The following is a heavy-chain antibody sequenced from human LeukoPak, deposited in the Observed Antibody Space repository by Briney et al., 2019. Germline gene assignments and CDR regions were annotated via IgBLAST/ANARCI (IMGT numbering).Heavy chain of an antibody. CDR2: ISSSSSTI. J-gene: IGHJ6*04. CDR1: GLTISSYS. Sequence: GGSLRLSCAASGLTISSYSMNWVRQAPGKGLQWVSYISSSSSTIYYADSVKGRFTISRDNAKNSLYLQMNSLRAEDTAVYYCARDFKGRVDVWGKGTTVTVSS. V-gene: IGHV3-48*01. CDR3: ARDFKGRVDV.